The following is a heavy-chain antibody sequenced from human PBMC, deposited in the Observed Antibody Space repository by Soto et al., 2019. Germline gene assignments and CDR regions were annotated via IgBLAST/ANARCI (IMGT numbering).Heavy chain of an antibody. Sequence: QVQLVQSGAEVKKPGASVKVSCKASGYTFTSYAMHWVRQAPGQRLEWMGWINAGNGNTKYSQKFQGRVTITRDTSASTAYMELSSLRSEDTAVYYCARAGRRFLEWLLSKPDFDYWGQGTLVTVSS. D-gene: IGHD3-3*01. CDR1: GYTFTSYA. V-gene: IGHV1-3*01. CDR3: ARAGRRFLEWLLSKPDFDY. CDR2: INAGNGNT. J-gene: IGHJ4*02.